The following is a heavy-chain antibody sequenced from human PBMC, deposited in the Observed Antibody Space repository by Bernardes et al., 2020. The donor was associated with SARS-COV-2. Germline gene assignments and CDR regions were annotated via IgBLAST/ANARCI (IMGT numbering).Heavy chain of an antibody. J-gene: IGHJ4*02. CDR3: ARDEYPLPDY. D-gene: IGHD2-2*01. CDR2: INSDGSSR. V-gene: IGHV3-74*01. Sequence: GRTLRLCCAASGFTFNSYCMHWVRQAPGKGLVWVSRINSDGSSRSYADSVKGRFTISRDNAKNTLYLQMNSLRVEDTAVYYCARDEYPLPDYWGQGTLVTVSS. CDR1: GFTFNSYC.